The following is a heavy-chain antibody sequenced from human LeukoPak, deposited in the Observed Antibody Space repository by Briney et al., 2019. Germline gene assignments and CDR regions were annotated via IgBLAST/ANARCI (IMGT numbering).Heavy chain of an antibody. V-gene: IGHV3-30*18. J-gene: IGHJ5*02. Sequence: GGSLRLPCAASGFTFSSFWMHWVRQAPVKGLEWVAVISYDGSNKYYADSVKGRFIISRDNSKNTLYLQMNSLRAEDTAVYYCAKGYLVATTLNSFDPWGQGTLVTVSS. D-gene: IGHD5-12*01. CDR2: ISYDGSNK. CDR3: AKGYLVATTLNSFDP. CDR1: GFTFSSFW.